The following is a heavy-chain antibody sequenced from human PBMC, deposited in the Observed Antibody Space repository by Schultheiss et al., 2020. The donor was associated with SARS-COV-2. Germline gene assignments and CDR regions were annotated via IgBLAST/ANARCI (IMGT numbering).Heavy chain of an antibody. D-gene: IGHD3-22*01. V-gene: IGHV4-34*01. CDR1: GGSISSYY. Sequence: SETLSLTCTVSGGSISSYYWSWIRQPAGKGLEWIGEINHSGSTYYNPSLKSRVTISVDTSKNQFSLKLSSVTAADTAVYYCARRGYYDSSGYALFDYWGQGTLVTVSS. CDR3: ARRGYYDSSGYALFDY. CDR2: INHSGST. J-gene: IGHJ4*02.